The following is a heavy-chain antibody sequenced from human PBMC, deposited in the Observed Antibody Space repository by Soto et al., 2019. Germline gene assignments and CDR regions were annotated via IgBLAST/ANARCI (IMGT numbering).Heavy chain of an antibody. CDR1: GYTFTRYG. D-gene: IGHD3-16*01. CDR2: IKTYNGNT. CDR3: AMVDVYVTPSPQDV. J-gene: IGHJ6*02. Sequence: QVQLVQYGAEVKNPGASVKVSCKASGYTFTRYGIGWARQAPGQGLEWMGWIKTYNGNTNYAQNVQDRVTLTTDTSTSTAYMELRSLRSNDTAIYYCAMVDVYVTPSPQDVWGQGTTVIVSS. V-gene: IGHV1-18*01.